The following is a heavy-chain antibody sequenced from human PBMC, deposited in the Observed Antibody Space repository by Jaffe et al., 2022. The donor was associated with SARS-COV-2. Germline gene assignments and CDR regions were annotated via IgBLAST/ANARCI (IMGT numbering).Heavy chain of an antibody. Sequence: EVQLVQSGAEVKKPGESLKISCETSGYSFTNFWIGWVRQMPGKGLEWMGMIYPGDSETIYNPSFQGQVTISADKSISTAYLQWSSLKASDTAMYYCARRDYYDRSGATPDAAFDFWGQGTMVTVSS. CDR2: IYPGDSET. V-gene: IGHV5-51*01. CDR3: ARRDYYDRSGATPDAAFDF. D-gene: IGHD3-22*01. CDR1: GYSFTNFW. J-gene: IGHJ3*01.